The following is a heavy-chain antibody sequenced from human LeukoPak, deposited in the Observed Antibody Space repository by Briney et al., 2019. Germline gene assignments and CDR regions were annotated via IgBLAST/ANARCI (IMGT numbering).Heavy chain of an antibody. CDR2: IIPIFGTA. V-gene: IGHV1-69*05. J-gene: IGHJ6*03. Sequence: GASVKVSCKASGGTFSSYAISWVRQAPGQGLEWMGGIIPIFGTANYAQKFQGRVTITTDGSTSTAYMELSSLRSEDTAVYYCARGRLSDYSGYDNPYYYHYMDVWGRGTTVTVSS. D-gene: IGHD5-12*01. CDR1: GGTFSSYA. CDR3: ARGRLSDYSGYDNPYYYHYMDV.